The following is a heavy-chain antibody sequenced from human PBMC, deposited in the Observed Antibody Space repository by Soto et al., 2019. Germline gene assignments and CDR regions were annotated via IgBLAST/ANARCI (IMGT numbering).Heavy chain of an antibody. V-gene: IGHV1-46*01. CDR2: IKPSDGST. Sequence: ASVKVSCKASGYTFTSDYIHWVRQAPGQGLERMGRIKPSDGSTSYAQKFQGRVTMTRDTSTSTVYMELSSLRSEDTAVYYCARGGYYGSGSYSGNAFDIWGQGTMVTVSS. CDR1: GYTFTSDY. D-gene: IGHD3-10*01. J-gene: IGHJ3*02. CDR3: ARGGYYGSGSYSGNAFDI.